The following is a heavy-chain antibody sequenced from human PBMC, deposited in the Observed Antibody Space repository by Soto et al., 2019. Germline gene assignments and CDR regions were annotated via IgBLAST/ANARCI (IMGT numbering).Heavy chain of an antibody. J-gene: IGHJ4*02. CDR2: ITGSDGRT. Sequence: VQLLESGGGLVHPGGSLRLSCAASEFTFKNYAMTWVRQAPGKGLEWVSLITGSDGRTYYADSVKGRFTISRDNSKNTLFLQMDSLRPEDAALYYCVKATYDTTFYTSSLDNWGQGTLVTVSS. V-gene: IGHV3-23*01. D-gene: IGHD3-22*01. CDR3: VKATYDTTFYTSSLDN. CDR1: EFTFKNYA.